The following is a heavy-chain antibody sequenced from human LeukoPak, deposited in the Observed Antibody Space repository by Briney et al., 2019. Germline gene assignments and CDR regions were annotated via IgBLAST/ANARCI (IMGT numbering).Heavy chain of an antibody. CDR3: ARGLSGYASSLGY. CDR2: IRSKTNNYAT. J-gene: IGHJ4*02. Sequence: PGGSLRLSCAASGFTFSGSALHWVRQASGKGLEWIGRIRSKTNNYATTYAASVTGRFTISRDDAENTAYLQMNSLRAEDTAVYCCARGLSGYASSLGYWGRGTLVTVSA. CDR1: GFTFSGSA. D-gene: IGHD6-6*01. V-gene: IGHV3-73*01.